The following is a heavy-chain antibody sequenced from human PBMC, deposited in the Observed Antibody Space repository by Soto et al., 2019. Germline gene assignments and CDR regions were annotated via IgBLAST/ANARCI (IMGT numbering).Heavy chain of an antibody. D-gene: IGHD3-10*01. V-gene: IGHV3-74*01. Sequence: EVQLVESGGGLVQPGGSLRLSCAASGFTFRNSWMHWVRQAPGKGLVWVSRISDYGRINYADSVKGRFTISRDDAKSELYLKMNNLRAEDTDVYYCGRGGVDPFGQWGQGALVPVSS. CDR2: ISDYGRI. J-gene: IGHJ4*02. CDR1: GFTFRNSW. CDR3: GRGGVDPFGQ.